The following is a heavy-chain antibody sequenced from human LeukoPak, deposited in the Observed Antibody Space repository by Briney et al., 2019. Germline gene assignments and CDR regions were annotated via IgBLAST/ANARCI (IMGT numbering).Heavy chain of an antibody. CDR3: ARDYDMWTGFPRGGFDY. J-gene: IGHJ4*02. CDR2: ICYDGSNK. Sequence: GGSLRLSWAASGFTFSSYGMHWVRQAPGKGLEWVAVICYDGSNKYYADSVKGRFTISRDNSKNTLYLQMNSLRAEDTAVYYCARDYDMWTGFPRGGFDYWGQGTLVTVSS. CDR1: GFTFSSYG. D-gene: IGHD3-9*01. V-gene: IGHV3-33*01.